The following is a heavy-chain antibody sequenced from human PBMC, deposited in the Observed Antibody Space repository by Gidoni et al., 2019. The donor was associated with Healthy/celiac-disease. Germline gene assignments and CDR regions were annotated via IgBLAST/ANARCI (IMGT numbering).Heavy chain of an antibody. V-gene: IGHV1-69*01. CDR1: GGTFSSYA. D-gene: IGHD5-18*01. Sequence: QVQLVQSGDEVKKPGSSVKVSCKASGGTFSSYAISWVRQAPGQGLEWMGGIIPIFGTANYAQKFQGRFTITADESTSTAYMELSSLRSEDTSVYYCARDGYSYGRAAFDYWGQGTLVTVSS. J-gene: IGHJ4*02. CDR3: ARDGYSYGRAAFDY. CDR2: IIPIFGTA.